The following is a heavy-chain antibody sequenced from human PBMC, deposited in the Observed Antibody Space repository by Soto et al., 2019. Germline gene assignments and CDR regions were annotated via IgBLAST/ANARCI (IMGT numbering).Heavy chain of an antibody. CDR3: ARDLNSGWLSYYYAMDV. CDR2: ISSRGSTI. J-gene: IGHJ6*02. Sequence: QVQLVESGGGLVKPGGSLRLCCAASGFTFSDYYMSWIRQAPGKGLLWVSYISSRGSTIYYAESVKGRFTIFRDNAKNSLYMQINSLRAEDTAVYYCARDLNSGWLSYYYAMDVWRQETTVTVSS. V-gene: IGHV3-11*01. D-gene: IGHD6-19*01. CDR1: GFTFSDYY.